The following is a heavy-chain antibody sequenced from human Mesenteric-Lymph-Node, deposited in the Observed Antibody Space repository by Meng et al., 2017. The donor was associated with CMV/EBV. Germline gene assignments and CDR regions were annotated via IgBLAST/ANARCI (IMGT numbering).Heavy chain of an antibody. J-gene: IGHJ5*02. CDR3: ARRLGYCSSTSCYPRFDP. V-gene: IGHV1-3*02. D-gene: IGHD2-2*01. CDR1: GYTFTSYA. CDR2: SNAGNGNT. Sequence: ASVKVSCKASGYTFTSYAMHWVRQAPGQRLEWMGWSNAGNGNTKYSQEFQGRVTITRDTSASTAYMELSSLRSEDMAVYYCARRLGYCSSTSCYPRFDPWGQGTLVTVSS.